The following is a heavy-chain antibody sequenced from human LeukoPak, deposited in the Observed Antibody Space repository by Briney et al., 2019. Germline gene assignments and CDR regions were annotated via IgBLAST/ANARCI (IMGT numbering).Heavy chain of an antibody. CDR1: GYTFTDYY. CDR2: ISPKYGGT. J-gene: IGHJ5*02. V-gene: IGHV1-2*02. CDR3: AREYEEALAVTGFDP. Sequence: ASVRVSCKSSGYTFTDYYMHWVRQAPGQGLEWMGWISPKYGGTNYAQKFQGRVTMTKDTSISTVYMELSSLRSDDTAIYYCAREYEEALAVTGFDPWGQGTLVTVSS. D-gene: IGHD6-19*01.